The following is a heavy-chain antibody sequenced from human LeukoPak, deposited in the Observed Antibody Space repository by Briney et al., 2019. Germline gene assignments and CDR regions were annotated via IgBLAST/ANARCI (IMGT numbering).Heavy chain of an antibody. CDR2: ISAYNGNT. V-gene: IGHV1-18*01. CDR3: ARVAGIAARKSFDI. J-gene: IGHJ3*02. CDR1: GYTFTSYG. D-gene: IGHD6-6*01. Sequence: ASVKVSCKASGYTFTSYGISWVRQAPGQGLEWMGWISAYNGNTNYAQKLQGRVTMTTDTSTSTAYMELRSLRSDNTAVYYCARVAGIAARKSFDIWGQGTMVTVSS.